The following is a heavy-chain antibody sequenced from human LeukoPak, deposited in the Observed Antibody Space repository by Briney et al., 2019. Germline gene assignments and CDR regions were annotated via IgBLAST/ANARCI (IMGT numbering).Heavy chain of an antibody. CDR1: GFTFNSYD. J-gene: IGHJ5*02. CDR2: IGTAGDT. Sequence: GGSLRLSCAASGFTFNSYDMHWVRQATGKGLEWVSAIGTAGDTYYPGSVKGRFTISRENAKNSLYLQMNSLRAGDTAVYYCARGQEAGQFDPWGQGTLVTVSS. CDR3: ARGQEAGQFDP. V-gene: IGHV3-13*01.